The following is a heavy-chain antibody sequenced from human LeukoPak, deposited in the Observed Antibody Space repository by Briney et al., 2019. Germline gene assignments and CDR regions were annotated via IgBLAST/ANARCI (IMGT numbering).Heavy chain of an antibody. J-gene: IGHJ4*02. V-gene: IGHV1-24*01. D-gene: IGHD3-22*01. CDR2: FDPEDGET. CDR3: ATDRRFSGYPTFDY. CDR1: GYTLTELS. Sequence: ASVKVSCKASGYTLTELSMHWVRQAPGKGLEWMGGFDPEDGETIYAQKFQGRVTMTEDTSTDTAYRELSSLRSEDTAVYYCATDRRFSGYPTFDYWGQGTLVTVSS.